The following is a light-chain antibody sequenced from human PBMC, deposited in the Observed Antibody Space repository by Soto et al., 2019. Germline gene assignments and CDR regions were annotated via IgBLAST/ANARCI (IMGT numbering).Light chain of an antibody. Sequence: DIQMTQSPSTLSASVGDRVTITCRASQSISTWLAWYQQEPGKAPKLLIYDASSLESGVPSRFSGSGSGTEFTLTISSLQPEDFARYYCQQYNSYSTFGHGTTVEIK. CDR1: QSISTW. CDR3: QQYNSYST. J-gene: IGKJ1*01. CDR2: DAS. V-gene: IGKV1-5*01.